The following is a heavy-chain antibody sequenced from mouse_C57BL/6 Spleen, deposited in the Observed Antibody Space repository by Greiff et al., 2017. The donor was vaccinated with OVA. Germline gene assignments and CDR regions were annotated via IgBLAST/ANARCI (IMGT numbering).Heavy chain of an antibody. V-gene: IGHV1-82*01. J-gene: IGHJ1*03. CDR1: GYAFSSSW. D-gene: IGHD2-4*01. CDR3: ARERGLSRYFDV. Sequence: QVQLQQSGPELVKPGASVKISCKASGYAFSSSWMNWVKQRPGKGLEWIGRIYPGDGDTNYNGKFKGKATLTADKSSSTAYMQLSSLTSEDSAVYFCARERGLSRYFDVWGTGTTVTVSS. CDR2: IYPGDGDT.